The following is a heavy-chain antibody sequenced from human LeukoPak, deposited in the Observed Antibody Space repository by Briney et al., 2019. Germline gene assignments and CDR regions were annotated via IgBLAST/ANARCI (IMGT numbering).Heavy chain of an antibody. Sequence: PGGSLKLSCAASGFTFSSYWMHWVRQAPGKGLVWVSRINSDGSNSIYGDSVKGRFTISRDNAKNTLYLQLSGLRADDTAVYYCARGGGDHAFDIWGQGTMVTVSS. J-gene: IGHJ3*02. CDR1: GFTFSSYW. CDR2: INSDGSNS. D-gene: IGHD3-16*01. V-gene: IGHV3-74*01. CDR3: ARGGGDHAFDI.